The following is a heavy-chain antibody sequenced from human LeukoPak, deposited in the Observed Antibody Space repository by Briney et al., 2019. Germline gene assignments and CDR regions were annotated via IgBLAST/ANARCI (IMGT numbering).Heavy chain of an antibody. D-gene: IGHD5-18*01. J-gene: IGHJ4*02. V-gene: IGHV3-72*01. CDR3: ARGGPAMALDY. CDR2: TRSKGKNYST. Sequence: PGGSLRLSCAVSGFTLSDHDMDWVRQSPGKGLDWVGRTRSKGKNYSTQYAASVQGRFTISRDDSNNLLYLQMNSLKTEDTAVYYCARGGPAMALDYWGQGTLVTVSS. CDR1: GFTLSDHD.